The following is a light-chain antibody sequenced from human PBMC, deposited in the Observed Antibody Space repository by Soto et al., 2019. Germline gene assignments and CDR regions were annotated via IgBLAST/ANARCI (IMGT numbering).Light chain of an antibody. V-gene: IGLV1-40*01. Sequence: SVLTQPPSVSGAPGQRVTISCTGSSSNIGAGYDVHWYQQLPGTAPKLLIYGNSNRPSGVPDRFFGSKSGTSASLAITGLQAEDEADYYCQSYDSSLSGWVFGGGTKLTVL. CDR3: QSYDSSLSGWV. CDR2: GNS. CDR1: SSNIGAGYD. J-gene: IGLJ3*02.